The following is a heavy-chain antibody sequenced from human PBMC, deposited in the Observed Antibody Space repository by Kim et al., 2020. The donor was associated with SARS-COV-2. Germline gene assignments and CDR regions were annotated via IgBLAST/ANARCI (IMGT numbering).Heavy chain of an antibody. J-gene: IGHJ4*02. V-gene: IGHV3-7*01. CDR3: ARDSERSSSWPDGLDY. D-gene: IGHD6-13*01. CDR1: GFTFSSYW. CDR2: IKQDGSDK. Sequence: GGSLRLSCAASGFTFSSYWMTWVRQAPGKGLEWVANIKQDGSDKYYVGSVQGRFTISRDNAHNSVYLQMNSLRAEDTAVYYCARDSERSSSWPDGLDYWGQGTLVTVSS.